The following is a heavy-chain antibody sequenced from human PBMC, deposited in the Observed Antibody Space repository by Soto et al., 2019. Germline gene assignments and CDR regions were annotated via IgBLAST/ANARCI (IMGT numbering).Heavy chain of an antibody. CDR2: ISSSSSYI. CDR3: ARAPYSSGGDFDY. D-gene: IGHD2-15*01. Sequence: EVQLVESGGGLVKPGGSLRLSCAASGFTFGSYSMNWVRQAPGKGLEWVSSISSSSSYIYYADSVKGRFTISRDNAKNSLYLQMNSLRAEDTAVYYCARAPYSSGGDFDYWGQGTLVTVSS. V-gene: IGHV3-21*01. J-gene: IGHJ4*02. CDR1: GFTFGSYS.